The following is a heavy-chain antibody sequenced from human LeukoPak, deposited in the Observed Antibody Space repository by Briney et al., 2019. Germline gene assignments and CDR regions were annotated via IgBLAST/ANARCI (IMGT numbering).Heavy chain of an antibody. J-gene: IGHJ4*02. CDR1: GFTFDDYA. Sequence: PGGSLRLSCAASGFTFDDYAMHWVRQAPGKGLEWVSGISWNSGSIGYADSVKGRFTISRDNAKNSLYLQMNSLRAEDTALYYCAKEGGSGWYMGDDYWGQGTLVTVSS. D-gene: IGHD6-19*01. CDR2: ISWNSGSI. CDR3: AKEGGSGWYMGDDY. V-gene: IGHV3-9*01.